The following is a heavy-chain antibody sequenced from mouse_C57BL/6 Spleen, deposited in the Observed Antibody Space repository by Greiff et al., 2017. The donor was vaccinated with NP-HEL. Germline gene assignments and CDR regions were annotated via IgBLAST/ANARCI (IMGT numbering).Heavy chain of an antibody. CDR1: GYTFTDYE. CDR3: TRSGGYGSSSSWFAY. V-gene: IGHV1-15*01. J-gene: IGHJ3*01. CDR2: IDPETGGT. Sequence: VQLQQSGAELVRPGASVTLSCKASGYTFTDYEMHWVKQTPVHGLEWIGAIDPETGGTAYNQKFKGKAILTADKSSSTAYMELRSLTSEDSAVYYCTRSGGYGSSSSWFAYWGQGTLVTVSA. D-gene: IGHD1-1*01.